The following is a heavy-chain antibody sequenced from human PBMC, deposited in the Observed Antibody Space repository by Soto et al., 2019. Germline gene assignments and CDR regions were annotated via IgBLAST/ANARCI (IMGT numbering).Heavy chain of an antibody. CDR1: GYSFTDYH. CDR3: ARGDSTDCSNGVCSFFYNHDMDV. Sequence: AGVKVSCKASGYSFTDYHIQWVRQAPGQGLEWLGRINPKSGGTSTAQKFQGWVTMTTDTSISTASMELTRLTSDDTAIYYCARGDSTDCSNGVCSFFYNHDMDVWGQGTTVTVSS. D-gene: IGHD2-8*01. CDR2: INPKSGGT. V-gene: IGHV1-2*04. J-gene: IGHJ6*02.